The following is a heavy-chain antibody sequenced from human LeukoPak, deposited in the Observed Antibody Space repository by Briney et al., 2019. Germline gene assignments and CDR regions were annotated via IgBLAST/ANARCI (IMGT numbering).Heavy chain of an antibody. J-gene: IGHJ5*02. Sequence: PSETLSLTCTVSGGSISSSSYYWGWIRQPPGKGLEWIGSIYYSGSTNYNPSLKSRVTISVDTSKNQFSLKLSSVTAADTAVYYCARTVSWIQLCGWFDPWGQGTLVTVSS. V-gene: IGHV4-39*07. CDR2: IYYSGST. D-gene: IGHD5-18*01. CDR3: ARTVSWIQLCGWFDP. CDR1: GGSISSSSYY.